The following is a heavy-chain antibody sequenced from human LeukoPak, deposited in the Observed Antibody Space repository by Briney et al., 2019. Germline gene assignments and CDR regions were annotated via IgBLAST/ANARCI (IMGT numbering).Heavy chain of an antibody. Sequence: GGSLRLSCAAPGFTVPTNYMTWVRQAPGKGLEWVSIVYSDDSTYYADSVKGRFTISRDNSKSTLYLQMNSLRAEDTAVYYCGRSTASCAFDYWGQGTLVTVSS. CDR2: VYSDDST. J-gene: IGHJ4*02. D-gene: IGHD2-15*01. CDR1: GFTVPTNY. V-gene: IGHV3-53*01. CDR3: GRSTASCAFDY.